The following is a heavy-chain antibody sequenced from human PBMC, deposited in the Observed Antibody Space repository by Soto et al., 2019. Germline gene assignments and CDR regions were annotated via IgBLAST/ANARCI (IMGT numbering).Heavy chain of an antibody. CDR3: AKDQGWFDP. J-gene: IGHJ5*02. CDR1: GFIFSNYW. Sequence: GGSLRLSCAASGFIFSNYWMTWVRQTPGKGLEWVANINQDGSQKYYVDSVKGRFTISRDNAKNSLFLQIYSLRAEDTAVYYCAKDQGWFDPWGQGALVTVS. V-gene: IGHV3-7*01. CDR2: INQDGSQK.